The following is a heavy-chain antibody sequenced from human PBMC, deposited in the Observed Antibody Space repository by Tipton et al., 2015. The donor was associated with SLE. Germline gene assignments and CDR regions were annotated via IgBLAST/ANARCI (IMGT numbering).Heavy chain of an antibody. CDR1: GFTFSSYA. CDR2: ISPSSSFT. V-gene: IGHV3-21*01. D-gene: IGHD3-10*01. Sequence: SLRLSCAASGFTFSSYAMSWVRQAPGKGLEWVSSISPSSSFTFYSDLVKGRFTISRDNAKNSLYLQMNSLRAEDTAAYYCARERMVRGVFDYWGQGTLVTVSS. J-gene: IGHJ4*02. CDR3: ARERMVRGVFDY.